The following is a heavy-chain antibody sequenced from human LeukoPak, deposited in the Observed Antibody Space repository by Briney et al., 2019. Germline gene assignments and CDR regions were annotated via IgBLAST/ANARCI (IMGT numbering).Heavy chain of an antibody. CDR2: FYYSATS. D-gene: IGHD3-10*01. CDR3: ARGPPGRTYYYGSGSRNWFDP. V-gene: IGHV4-39*07. J-gene: IGHJ5*02. Sequence: SETLSLTCSVSGGSISSSGHYWGWIRQSPGKGLEWIGSFYYSATSNYNPSLKSRVTISVDTSKNQFSLKLSSVTAADTAVYYCARGPPGRTYYYGSGSRNWFDPWGQGTLVTVSS. CDR1: GGSISSSGHY.